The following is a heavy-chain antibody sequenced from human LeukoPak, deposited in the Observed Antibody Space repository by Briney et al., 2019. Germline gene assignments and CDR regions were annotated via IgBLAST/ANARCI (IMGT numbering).Heavy chain of an antibody. CDR3: ASYLTSIPSGMDV. J-gene: IGHJ6*02. CDR1: GFTFSSYW. D-gene: IGHD2/OR15-2a*01. V-gene: IGHV3-74*01. CDR2: ISTDGSSR. Sequence: SLRLSCAASGFTFSSYWMHWLRQEPRKGLVWVSRISTDGSSRSYADSVKGRFTISRDNGKNTLYLQMNSLRAEDTAVYYCASYLTSIPSGMDVWGQGATVTVSS.